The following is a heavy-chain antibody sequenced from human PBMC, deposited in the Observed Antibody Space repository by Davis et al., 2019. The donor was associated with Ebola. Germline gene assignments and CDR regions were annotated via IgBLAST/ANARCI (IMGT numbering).Heavy chain of an antibody. CDR2: ISASGGST. Sequence: GGSLRLSCAASGFTFSSYGMNWVRQAPGKGLEWVSTISASGGSTYYADSVKGRFTISRDSSKNTLYLQMNSLRAEDTALYYCAKETGYSTGTGYYYYGMDVWGQGTTVTVSS. V-gene: IGHV3-23*01. CDR3: AKETGYSTGTGYYYYGMDV. J-gene: IGHJ6*02. CDR1: GFTFSSYG. D-gene: IGHD6-25*01.